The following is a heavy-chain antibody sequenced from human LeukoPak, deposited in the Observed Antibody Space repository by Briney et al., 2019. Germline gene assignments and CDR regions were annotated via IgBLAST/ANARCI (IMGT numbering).Heavy chain of an antibody. D-gene: IGHD3-3*01. Sequence: SETLSLTCAVYGGSFSGYYWSWIRQPPGKGLEWIGEINHSGSTNYNPSLKSRVTISVDTSKNQFSLKLSSVTAADTAVYYCARAGRGTIFGVAPYYYYYYMDVWGKGTTVTVSS. J-gene: IGHJ6*03. CDR2: INHSGST. CDR1: GGSFSGYY. CDR3: ARAGRGTIFGVAPYYYYYYMDV. V-gene: IGHV4-34*01.